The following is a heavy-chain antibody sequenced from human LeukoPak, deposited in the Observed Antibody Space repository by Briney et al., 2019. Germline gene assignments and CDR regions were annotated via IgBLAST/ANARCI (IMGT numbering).Heavy chain of an antibody. CDR2: IYHSGST. V-gene: IGHV4-59*01. CDR1: GGSISTYY. D-gene: IGHD1-26*01. CDR3: ARQSGYAMDV. Sequence: SETLSLTCTVSGGSISTYYWSWIRQPPGKGLDRIGYIYHSGSTNYNPSLKSRVTMSVDTSKNQFSLRLNSVTAADTAVYYCARQSGYAMDVWGQGTTVTVSS. J-gene: IGHJ6*02.